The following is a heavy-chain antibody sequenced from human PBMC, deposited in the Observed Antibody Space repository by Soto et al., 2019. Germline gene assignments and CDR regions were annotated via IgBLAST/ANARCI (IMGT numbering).Heavy chain of an antibody. CDR1: GGSISSSNYY. D-gene: IGHD3-22*01. Sequence: QLQLQESGPGLVKPSATLSLTCTVSGGSISSSNYYWAWIRQPPGKGLEWIGSFYYSGSTYYKPTLKSRVSISVDTSKNQFSLKLSSVTAAYTAVYYCARPIEGGSSGYYHWGQGTLVTVSS. CDR3: ARPIEGGSSGYYH. V-gene: IGHV4-39*01. CDR2: FYYSGST. J-gene: IGHJ5*02.